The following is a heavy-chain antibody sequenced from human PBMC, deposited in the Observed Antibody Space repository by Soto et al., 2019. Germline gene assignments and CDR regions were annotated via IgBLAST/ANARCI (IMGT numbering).Heavy chain of an antibody. Sequence: GGSLRLSCAASGFTFSSYGMHWVRQAPGKGLEWVAVIWYDGSNKYYADSVKGRFTISRDNSKNTLYLQMNSLRAEDTAVYYCARDPLVSRITIFGVVIGPFDYWGQGTLVTVSS. CDR3: ARDPLVSRITIFGVVIGPFDY. D-gene: IGHD3-3*01. J-gene: IGHJ4*02. CDR2: IWYDGSNK. V-gene: IGHV3-33*01. CDR1: GFTFSSYG.